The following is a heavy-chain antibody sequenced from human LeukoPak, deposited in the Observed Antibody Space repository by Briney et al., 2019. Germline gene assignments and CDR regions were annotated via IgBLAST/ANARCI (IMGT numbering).Heavy chain of an antibody. V-gene: IGHV5-51*01. D-gene: IGHD3-3*01. CDR2: IYPGDSDT. Sequence: GESLKISCKGSGYSFTSYWIGWVRQMPGKGLDWMGIIYPGDSDTRYSPSFQGQVTISADKSISTAYLQWSSLKASDTAMYYCARVRGVVISLYYYYGMDVWGQGTTVTVSS. CDR1: GYSFTSYW. CDR3: ARVRGVVISLYYYYGMDV. J-gene: IGHJ6*02.